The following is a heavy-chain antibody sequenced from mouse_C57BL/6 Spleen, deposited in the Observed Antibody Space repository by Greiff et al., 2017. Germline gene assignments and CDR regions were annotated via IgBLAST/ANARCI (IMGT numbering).Heavy chain of an antibody. Sequence: QVQLQQSGAELARPGASVKMSCKASGYTFTSYTMHWVKQRPGQGLEWIGYINPSSGYTKYNQKFKDKATLTADKSSSTAYMQLSSLTSEDSAVYYCARSTTVVATDDWGQGTTLTVSS. CDR3: ARSTTVVATDD. J-gene: IGHJ2*01. CDR2: INPSSGYT. V-gene: IGHV1-4*01. CDR1: GYTFTSYT. D-gene: IGHD1-1*01.